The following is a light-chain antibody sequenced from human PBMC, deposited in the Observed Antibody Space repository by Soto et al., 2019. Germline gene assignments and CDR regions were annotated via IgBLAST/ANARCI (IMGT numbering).Light chain of an antibody. Sequence: QSALTQPASVSGSPGQSITISCTGTSSDIGGYNYVSWYQQHPGTSPKLMIYDVSHRPSGVSNRFSGSKSGNTASLTISGLQAEDEADYYCSSYACSTTLLFGGGTKLTVL. CDR1: SSDIGGYNY. CDR3: SSYACSTTLL. V-gene: IGLV2-14*01. CDR2: DVS. J-gene: IGLJ3*02.